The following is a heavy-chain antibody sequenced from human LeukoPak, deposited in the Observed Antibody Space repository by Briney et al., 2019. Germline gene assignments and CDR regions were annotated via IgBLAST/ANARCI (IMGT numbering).Heavy chain of an antibody. CDR3: ARGLYYYDSSGYYNWFDP. Sequence: GGSLRLSCAASGFTFSSYSMNWVRQAPGKGLEWVSSISSSSSYIYYADSVKGRFTISRDNAKNSLYLQMNSLRAEDTAVYYCARGLYYYDSSGYYNWFDPWGQGTLVTVSS. D-gene: IGHD3-22*01. V-gene: IGHV3-21*01. CDR2: ISSSSSYI. CDR1: GFTFSSYS. J-gene: IGHJ5*02.